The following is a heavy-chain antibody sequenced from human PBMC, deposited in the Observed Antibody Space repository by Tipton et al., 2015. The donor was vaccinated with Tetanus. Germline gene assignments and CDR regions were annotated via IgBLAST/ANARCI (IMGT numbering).Heavy chain of an antibody. D-gene: IGHD3-10*01. Sequence: GSLRLSCAASGFSVSNNYLSRVRQAPGKGLEWVSIIYSTSTTYYVDSVKGRFTISRDNSKNTLYLQMNSLRAEDTAVYYCARDRAPPSSWYFDLWGRGTLVTVSS. CDR3: ARDRAPPSSWYFDL. CDR1: GFSVSNNY. J-gene: IGHJ2*01. V-gene: IGHV3-53*01. CDR2: IYSTSTT.